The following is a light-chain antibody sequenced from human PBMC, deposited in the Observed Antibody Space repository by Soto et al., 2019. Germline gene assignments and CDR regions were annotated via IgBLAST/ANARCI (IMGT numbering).Light chain of an antibody. CDR1: QSVGSS. CDR3: QQRTNWRIT. J-gene: IGKJ5*01. CDR2: DTS. Sequence: EIVLTQSPATLSLSPGERATLSCRASQSVGSSLAWYQQKPGQSPRLLIYDTSNRATGIPARFSGSGSGTDFTLTISSLEPEDFAVYFCQQRTNWRITFGQGTRLEI. V-gene: IGKV3-11*01.